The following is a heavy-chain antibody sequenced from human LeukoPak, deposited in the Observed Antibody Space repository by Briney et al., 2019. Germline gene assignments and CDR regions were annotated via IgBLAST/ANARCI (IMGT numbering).Heavy chain of an antibody. D-gene: IGHD6-19*01. Sequence: GGSLRLSCAASGFTFSSYSMNWVRQAPGKGLEWVSSISSSSSYIYYADSVKGRFTISRDNAENSLYLQMNSLRAEDTAVYYCARDRIAVAGMDYWGQGTLVTVSS. V-gene: IGHV3-21*01. J-gene: IGHJ4*02. CDR1: GFTFSSYS. CDR3: ARDRIAVAGMDY. CDR2: ISSSSSYI.